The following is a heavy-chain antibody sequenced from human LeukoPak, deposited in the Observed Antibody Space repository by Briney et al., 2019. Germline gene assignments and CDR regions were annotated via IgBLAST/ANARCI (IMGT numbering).Heavy chain of an antibody. Sequence: GRSLRLSCAASGFTFDDYAMHWVRQAPGKGLEWVSGISWNSGSIGYADSVKGRFTISRDNAKNSLYLQMNSLRPEDTALYYCAKGKSAAEIGYYYYMDVWGKGTMVTISS. CDR2: ISWNSGSI. CDR3: AKGKSAAEIGYYYYMDV. J-gene: IGHJ6*03. V-gene: IGHV3-9*01. D-gene: IGHD6-13*01. CDR1: GFTFDDYA.